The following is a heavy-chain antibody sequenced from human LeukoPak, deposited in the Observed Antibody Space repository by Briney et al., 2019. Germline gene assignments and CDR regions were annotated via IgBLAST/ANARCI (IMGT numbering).Heavy chain of an antibody. Sequence: ASVKVSCKASGYTFTGYYMHWVRQAPGQGLEWMGWINPNSGGTNYAQKFQGRVTMTRDTSISTAYMELSRLRSDDTAVYYCARAPYYDFWSGSDYYYYMDVWGKGTTVTVSS. CDR2: INPNSGGT. J-gene: IGHJ6*03. CDR1: GYTFTGYY. D-gene: IGHD3-3*01. V-gene: IGHV1-2*02. CDR3: ARAPYYDFWSGSDYYYYMDV.